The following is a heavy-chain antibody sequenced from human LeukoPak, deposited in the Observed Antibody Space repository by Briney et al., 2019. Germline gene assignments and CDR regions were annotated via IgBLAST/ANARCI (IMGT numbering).Heavy chain of an antibody. Sequence: SETLSLTCAVYGGSFSGYYWSWIRQPPGKGLEWIGEINHSGSTYYNPSLKSRVTISVDTSKNQFSLKLSSVTAADTAVYYCAGGVGATNTYYFDYWGQGTLVTVSS. CDR3: AGGVGATNTYYFDY. D-gene: IGHD1-26*01. CDR1: GGSFSGYY. CDR2: INHSGST. V-gene: IGHV4-34*01. J-gene: IGHJ4*02.